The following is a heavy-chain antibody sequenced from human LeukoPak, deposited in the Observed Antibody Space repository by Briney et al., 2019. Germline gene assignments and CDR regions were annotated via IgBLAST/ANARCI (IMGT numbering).Heavy chain of an antibody. CDR3: AKDLIAMVGYMDV. Sequence: PGGSLRLSCTVSGFTFSSYAMSWVRQAPGKGLEWVSIISGNGGVAFYADSVKGRFTISRENSRNTVYLQMTSLRAEDTAIYYCAKDLIAMVGYMDVWGKGTTVTVSS. J-gene: IGHJ6*03. D-gene: IGHD5-18*01. CDR2: ISGNGGVA. V-gene: IGHV3-23*01. CDR1: GFTFSSYA.